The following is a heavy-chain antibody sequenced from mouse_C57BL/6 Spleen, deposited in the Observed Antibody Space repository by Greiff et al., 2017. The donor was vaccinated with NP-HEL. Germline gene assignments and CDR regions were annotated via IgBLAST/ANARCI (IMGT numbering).Heavy chain of an antibody. CDR3: THYSLYYFDD. V-gene: IGHV1-15*01. Sequence: QVQLQQSGAELVRPGASVTLSCKASGYTFTDYEMHWVKQTPVHGLEWIGAIDPETGGTAYNQKFKGKAILTADKSSSTAYMELRSLTSEDSAVYYCTHYSLYYFDDWGQGTTLTVSS. J-gene: IGHJ2*01. D-gene: IGHD2-12*01. CDR2: IDPETGGT. CDR1: GYTFTDYE.